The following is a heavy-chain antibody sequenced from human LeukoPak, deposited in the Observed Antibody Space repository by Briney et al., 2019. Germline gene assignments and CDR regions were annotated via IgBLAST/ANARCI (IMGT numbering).Heavy chain of an antibody. CDR1: GFTFSSYA. D-gene: IGHD3-9*01. Sequence: PGGSLRLSCAASGFTFSSYAMHWVRQAPGKGLGWVSVIYSGGSTYYADSVKGRFTISRDNSKNTLYLQMNSLRAEDTAVYYCARALDILTGYTGGYFDYWGQGTLVTVSS. CDR3: ARALDILTGYTGGYFDY. V-gene: IGHV3-66*01. CDR2: IYSGGST. J-gene: IGHJ4*02.